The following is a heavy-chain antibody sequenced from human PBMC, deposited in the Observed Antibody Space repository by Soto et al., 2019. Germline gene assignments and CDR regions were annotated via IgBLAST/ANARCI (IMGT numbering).Heavy chain of an antibody. CDR1: GASIGSGNYY. J-gene: IGHJ4*02. CDR2: FYYTGST. CDR3: ARGREEAGGPFDF. D-gene: IGHD3-10*01. V-gene: IGHV4-30-4*01. Sequence: QVQLQESGPGLVKPSQTLSLTCSVSGASIGSGNYYWSWIRQFPGKGLEWIGYFYYTGSTYYNPSLRSRISISEDISKNLFSLTLTSVNAADSAMYYCARGREEAGGPFDFWGQGTLVTVSS.